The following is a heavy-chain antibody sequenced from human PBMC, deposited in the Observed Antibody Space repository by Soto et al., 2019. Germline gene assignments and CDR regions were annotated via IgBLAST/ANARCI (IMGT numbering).Heavy chain of an antibody. J-gene: IGHJ4*02. CDR2: IHHSGST. CDR1: GGSIISYY. CDR3: AREVRSNTGWYWDY. D-gene: IGHD6-19*01. Sequence: QVQLQESGPGLVKPSETLSLTCTVSGGSIISYYWSWIRQSPEKGLEWIGYIHHSGSTLYNPSLNNGATVSLDRSNNQFSLKLTSVTAADTALYYCAREVRSNTGWYWDYWGQGTLVTVSS. V-gene: IGHV4-59*01.